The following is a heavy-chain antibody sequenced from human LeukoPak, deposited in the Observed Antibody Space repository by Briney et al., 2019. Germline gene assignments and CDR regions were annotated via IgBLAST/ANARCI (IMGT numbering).Heavy chain of an antibody. CDR1: GFTFSSYA. CDR2: ISSNGGST. V-gene: IGHV3-64*01. Sequence: GGSLRLSCAASGFTFSSYAMHWVRQAPGKGLEYVSAISSNGGSTYYANSVKGRFTISRDNSKNTLYLQMGSLRAEDTAVYYCAKGVRVRDPFDYWGQGTLVTVSS. J-gene: IGHJ4*02. D-gene: IGHD2-8*01. CDR3: AKGVRVRDPFDY.